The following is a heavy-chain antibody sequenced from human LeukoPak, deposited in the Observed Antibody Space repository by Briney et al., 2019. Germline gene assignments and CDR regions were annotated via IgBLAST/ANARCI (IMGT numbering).Heavy chain of an antibody. D-gene: IGHD6-13*01. CDR3: ARGPIWTAAAVRGNYYYMDV. Sequence: SETLSLTCTVSGGSISSYYWSWIRQPPGKGLEWIGYIYYSGSTNYNPSLKSRVTISVDTSKNQFSLKLSSATAADTAVYYCARGPIWTAAAVRGNYYYMDVWGKGTTVTVSS. CDR2: IYYSGST. CDR1: GGSISSYY. J-gene: IGHJ6*03. V-gene: IGHV4-59*01.